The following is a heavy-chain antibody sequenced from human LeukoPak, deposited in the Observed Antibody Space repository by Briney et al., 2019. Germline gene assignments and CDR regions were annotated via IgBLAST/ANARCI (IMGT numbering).Heavy chain of an antibody. V-gene: IGHV4-39*07. CDR3: ARVLDYYGSGTYSFDY. CDR1: GGSISSSSYY. D-gene: IGHD3-10*01. J-gene: IGHJ4*02. CDR2: SYHSGST. Sequence: SETLSLTCTVSGGSISSSSYYWGWIRQPPGKGLEWIGSSYHSGSTYYNPSLKSRVTISVDTSKNQFSLKLSSVTAADTAVYYCARVLDYYGSGTYSFDYWGQGTLVTVSS.